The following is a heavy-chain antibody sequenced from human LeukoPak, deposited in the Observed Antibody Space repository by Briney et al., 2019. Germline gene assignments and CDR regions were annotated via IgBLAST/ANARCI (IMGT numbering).Heavy chain of an antibody. CDR3: AKAESGWYAPHAFDI. J-gene: IGHJ3*02. Sequence: GGSLRLSCAASGFTFSSYGMHWVRQAPGKGLEWVAVISYDGSNKYYADSVKGRFTISRDNSKNTLYLQMNSLRAEDTAVYYCAKAESGWYAPHAFDIWGQGTMVTVSS. D-gene: IGHD6-19*01. V-gene: IGHV3-30*18. CDR2: ISYDGSNK. CDR1: GFTFSSYG.